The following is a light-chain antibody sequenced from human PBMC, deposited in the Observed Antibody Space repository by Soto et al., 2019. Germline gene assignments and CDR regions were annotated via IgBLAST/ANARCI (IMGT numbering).Light chain of an antibody. Sequence: QSVLTQPPSVSESPGQRVTISCTGSSSNIGAGYEAHWYQQVPGTAPKLLIYENNNRPSGVPDRFSGSKSGTSASLASTGLQAEDEAEYYCQSYDSSLSGYVFGTGTQLPVL. CDR2: ENN. CDR1: SSNIGAGYE. J-gene: IGLJ1*01. V-gene: IGLV1-40*01. CDR3: QSYDSSLSGYV.